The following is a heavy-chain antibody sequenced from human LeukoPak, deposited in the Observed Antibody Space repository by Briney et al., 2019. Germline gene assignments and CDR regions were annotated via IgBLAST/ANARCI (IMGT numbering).Heavy chain of an antibody. CDR2: IYSGGGT. D-gene: IGHD3-16*01. J-gene: IGHJ3*02. V-gene: IGHV3-66*01. CDR1: GFTFSNAW. Sequence: PGGSLRLSCAASGFTFSNAWMNWVRQAPGKGLEWVSVIYSGGGTYYADAVKGRFTISRDNSKNTLYLQMNSLRAGDTAVYYCARDHYVDAFDIWGQGTMVTVSS. CDR3: ARDHYVDAFDI.